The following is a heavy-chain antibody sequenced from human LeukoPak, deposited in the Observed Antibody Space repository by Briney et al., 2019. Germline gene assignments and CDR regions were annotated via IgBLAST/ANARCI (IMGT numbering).Heavy chain of an antibody. D-gene: IGHD6-6*01. CDR3: ARERWRSSSIVADY. CDR2: INPNSDGT. J-gene: IGHJ4*02. V-gene: IGHV1-2*06. CDR1: GYTFTGYY. Sequence: ASVKVSCKASGYTFTGYYMHWVRQAPGQGLEWMGRINPNSDGTNYAQKFQGRVTMTRDTSISTAYMELSRLRSDDTAVYYCARERWRSSSIVADYWGQGTLVTVSS.